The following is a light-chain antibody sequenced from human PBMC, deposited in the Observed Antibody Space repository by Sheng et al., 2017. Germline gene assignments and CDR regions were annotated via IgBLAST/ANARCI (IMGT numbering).Light chain of an antibody. V-gene: IGKV3-11*01. CDR3: HQRNNWPPT. Sequence: EIVLTQSPATLSLSPGERATLSCRASQSVSSYLAWYQQKPGQAPRLLIYDASNRATGIPARFSGSGSGTDFTLTISSLEPEDFAVYYCHQRNNWPPTFGQGTKVE. CDR2: DAS. CDR1: QSVSSY. J-gene: IGKJ1*01.